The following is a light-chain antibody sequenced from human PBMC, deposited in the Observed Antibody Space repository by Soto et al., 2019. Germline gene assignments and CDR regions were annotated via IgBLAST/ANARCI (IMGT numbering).Light chain of an antibody. CDR3: AAWDASLNGYV. CDR1: SSNIGGNP. V-gene: IGLV1-44*01. Sequence: QSVLTQPPSASGTPGQRVTISCSGSSSNIGGNPVNWYQQLPGTAPKLLIYRNNQRPSGVPDRFSGSKSGTSASLAISGLQSEDEADYFCAAWDASLNGYVFGTGTKLTVL. J-gene: IGLJ1*01. CDR2: RNN.